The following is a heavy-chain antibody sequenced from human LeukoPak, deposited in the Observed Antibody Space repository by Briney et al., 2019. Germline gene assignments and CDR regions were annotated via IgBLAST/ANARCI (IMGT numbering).Heavy chain of an antibody. Sequence: SETLSLTCSVSGGSMSSYHWTWIRQPPGEGLEWIGYIFYSGSTNYNPSLKSRVTISVDTSKNQFSLKLTSVTAADTAVYYCARGYCSAGTCYPLDYWGQGTLVTVSS. CDR2: IFYSGST. V-gene: IGHV4-59*01. J-gene: IGHJ4*02. D-gene: IGHD2-15*01. CDR1: GGSMSSYH. CDR3: ARGYCSAGTCYPLDY.